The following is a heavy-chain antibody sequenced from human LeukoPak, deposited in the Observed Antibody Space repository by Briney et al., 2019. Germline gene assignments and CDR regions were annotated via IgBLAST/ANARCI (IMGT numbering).Heavy chain of an antibody. D-gene: IGHD3-10*01. J-gene: IGHJ4*01. CDR1: GFTFSSYS. CDR3: ARLSAMLRGPEPIYYFDY. CDR2: ISSLSGTI. Sequence: PGGSLRLSCAASGFTFSSYSMNWVRQAPGEGLEWVSYISSLSGTIYYADSVKGRFTISRDNAKNSLYLQMNSLRAEDTAMYYCARLSAMLRGPEPIYYFDYWGQGTLVTVSS. V-gene: IGHV3-48*01.